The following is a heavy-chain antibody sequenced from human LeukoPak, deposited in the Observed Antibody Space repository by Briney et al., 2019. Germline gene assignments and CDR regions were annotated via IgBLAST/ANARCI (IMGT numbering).Heavy chain of an antibody. D-gene: IGHD2-15*01. J-gene: IGHJ1*01. CDR1: GCTFSSYW. Sequence: GGAVRLSCAASGCTFSSYWMSWVRQAPGKGLEGVANIKQDGSEKYYVDSVKGRFTISRDNAKNSLYLQMNSLRAEDTAVYYCARDRAAFKYFQHWGQGTLVTVSS. CDR2: IKQDGSEK. CDR3: ARDRAAFKYFQH. V-gene: IGHV3-7*01.